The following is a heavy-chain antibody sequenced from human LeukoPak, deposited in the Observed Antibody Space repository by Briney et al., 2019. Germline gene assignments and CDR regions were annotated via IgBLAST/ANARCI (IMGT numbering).Heavy chain of an antibody. D-gene: IGHD2-15*01. CDR1: GGTFSSYA. J-gene: IGHJ4*02. CDR2: IIPIFGTA. CDR3: ARLPEGGSCPDY. V-gene: IGHV1-69*05. Sequence: SVKVSCKASGGTFSSYAISWVRQAPGQGLEWMGGIIPIFGTANYAQKFQGRVTMTRNTSISTAYMELSSLRSEDTAVYYCARLPEGGSCPDYWGQGTLVTVSS.